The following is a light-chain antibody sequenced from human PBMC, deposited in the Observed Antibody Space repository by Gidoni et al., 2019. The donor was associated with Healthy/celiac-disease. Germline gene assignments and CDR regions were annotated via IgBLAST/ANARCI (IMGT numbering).Light chain of an antibody. CDR3: QQYDNLLT. CDR1: QDISNY. V-gene: IGKV1-33*01. J-gene: IGKJ4*01. CDR2: DAS. Sequence: DIQIAQSPSPLSASVGDRVTITCQASQDISNYLNWYQQKPGKAPKLLIYDASNLETGVPSRFSGSGSGTDFTFTISSLQPEDIATYYCQQYDNLLTFGGXTKVEIK.